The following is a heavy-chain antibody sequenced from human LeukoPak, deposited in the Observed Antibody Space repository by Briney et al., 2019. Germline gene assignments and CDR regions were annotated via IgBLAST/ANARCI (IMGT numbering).Heavy chain of an antibody. CDR3: ARLRGRNYMDV. V-gene: IGHV4-39*07. J-gene: IGHJ6*03. D-gene: IGHD3-10*01. Sequence: PSETLSLTCTVSGGSISSSSYYWGWIRQPPGKGLEWIGSIYYSGSTYYNPSLKSRVTISVDTSKNQFSLKLSSVTAADTAVYYCARLRGRNYMDVWGKGTTVTVSS. CDR1: GGSISSSSYY. CDR2: IYYSGST.